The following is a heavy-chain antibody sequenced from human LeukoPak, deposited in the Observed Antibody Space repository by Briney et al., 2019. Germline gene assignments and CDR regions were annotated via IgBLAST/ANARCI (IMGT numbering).Heavy chain of an antibody. J-gene: IGHJ4*02. CDR3: ARAGWRSGLYYFDY. V-gene: IGHV4-59*01. Sequence: PSETLSLTCTVSGGSISSYSWSWIRQPPGKGLEWIGYIYYSGSTNYNPSLKSRVTISVDTSKNQFSLKLSSVTAADTAVYYCARAGWRSGLYYFDYWGQGTLVTVSS. D-gene: IGHD6-19*01. CDR2: IYYSGST. CDR1: GGSISSYS.